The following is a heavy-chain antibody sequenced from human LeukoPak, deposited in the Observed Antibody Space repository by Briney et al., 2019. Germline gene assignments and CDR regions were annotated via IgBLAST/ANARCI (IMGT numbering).Heavy chain of an antibody. CDR2: ISGSGVNT. J-gene: IGHJ4*02. CDR1: GITFSSYA. D-gene: IGHD6-13*01. CDR3: ARSRYSNSWLFDY. V-gene: IGHV3-23*01. Sequence: PGGFLRLSCAAPGITFSSYAMTWVRQAPGKGLEWVSAISGSGVNTYYADSVKGRFTISRDNSKNTVYLQMNSLRAEDTAVFYCARSRYSNSWLFDYWGQGTLVTVSS.